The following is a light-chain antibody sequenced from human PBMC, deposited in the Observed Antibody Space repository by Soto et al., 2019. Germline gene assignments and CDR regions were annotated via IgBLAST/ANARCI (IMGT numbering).Light chain of an antibody. V-gene: IGKV3-11*01. CDR2: DAS. Sequence: EIVLTQSPGTLSLSPGERATLSCRASQSVSSYLSWYQQKPGQAPRLLIYDASTRATSISARFSGSGSGTDFTLTISSLEDEDFAVYCCQHRSNSPVTFGQGTRVEVK. CDR1: QSVSSY. CDR3: QHRSNSPVT. J-gene: IGKJ1*01.